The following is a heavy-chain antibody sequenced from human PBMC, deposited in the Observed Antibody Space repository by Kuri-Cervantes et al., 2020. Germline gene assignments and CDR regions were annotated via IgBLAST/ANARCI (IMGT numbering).Heavy chain of an antibody. CDR2: IYYSGST. CDR3: ARLQHSGLHGAGSFDI. V-gene: IGHV4-39*01. J-gene: IGHJ3*02. Sequence: SETLSLTCTVSGGSISSSSYYWGWIRQPPGKGLEWIGSIYYSGSTYYNPSLKSRVTISVDTSKNQFSLKLSSVTAADTAVYYCARLQHSGLHGAGSFDIWGQGTMVTVSS. CDR1: GGSISSSSYY. D-gene: IGHD5-12*01.